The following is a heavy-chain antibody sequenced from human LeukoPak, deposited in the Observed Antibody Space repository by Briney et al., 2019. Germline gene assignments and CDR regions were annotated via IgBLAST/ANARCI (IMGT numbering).Heavy chain of an antibody. Sequence: TSETLSLTCTVSGGSINNYYWSWIRQPPGKGLEWIGYIYYRGSTNYNPSLKSRVTFSVDTSKNQFSLKLNSVTAADTAVYYCARGGDYGDLRYFDYWGQGTLVTVSS. D-gene: IGHD4-17*01. J-gene: IGHJ4*02. V-gene: IGHV4-59*01. CDR3: ARGGDYGDLRYFDY. CDR1: GGSINNYY. CDR2: IYYRGST.